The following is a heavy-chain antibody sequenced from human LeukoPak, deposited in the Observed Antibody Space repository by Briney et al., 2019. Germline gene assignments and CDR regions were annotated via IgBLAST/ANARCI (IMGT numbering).Heavy chain of an antibody. CDR2: ISAYNGNT. V-gene: IGHV1-18*01. CDR3: ARDGVPCSGGSCFLHYYYYYMDV. J-gene: IGHJ6*03. Sequence: ASVKVSCKASGYTFTSYGISWVRQAPGQGLEWMGWISAYNGNTNYAQKLQGRVTMTTDTSTSTAYMELRSLRSDDTAVYYCARDGVPCSGGSCFLHYYYYYMDVWGKGTTVTVSS. D-gene: IGHD2-15*01. CDR1: GYTFTSYG.